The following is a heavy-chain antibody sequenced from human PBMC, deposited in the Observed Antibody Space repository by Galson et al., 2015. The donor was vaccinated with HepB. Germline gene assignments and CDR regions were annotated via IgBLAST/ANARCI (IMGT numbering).Heavy chain of an antibody. V-gene: IGHV3-74*01. CDR2: INSDGSST. CDR1: GFTFSSYW. J-gene: IGHJ5*02. Sequence: SLRLSCAASGFTFSSYWLHWVRQAPGKGLVWVSRINSDGSSTSYADSVKGRFTISRDNAKNTLYLQMNSLRAEDTAVYYCAREGGYCSGGSCYSAGWFDPWGQGTLVTVSS. CDR3: AREGGYCSGGSCYSAGWFDP. D-gene: IGHD2-15*01.